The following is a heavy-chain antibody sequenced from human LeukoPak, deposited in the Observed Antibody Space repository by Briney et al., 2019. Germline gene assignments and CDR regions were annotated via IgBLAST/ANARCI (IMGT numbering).Heavy chain of an antibody. CDR2: TYYRSNWYH. CDR3: ARFQGIGSQRYYFEY. CDR1: GDSVSSNRAA. D-gene: IGHD6-19*01. J-gene: IGHJ4*02. V-gene: IGHV6-1*01. Sequence: SQTLSLTCAISGDSVSSNRAAWSWIRQSPSRGLEWLGRTYYRSNWYHDYAVSVKSRITINPDTSNNQFSLQLNSVTPEDTAVYYCARFQGIGSQRYYFEYWGQGTLVTVSS.